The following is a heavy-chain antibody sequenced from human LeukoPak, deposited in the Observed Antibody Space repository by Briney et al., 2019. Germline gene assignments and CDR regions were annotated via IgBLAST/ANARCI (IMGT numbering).Heavy chain of an antibody. Sequence: GGSLRLSCAASGFTFSSYSMTWVRQAPGKGLEWVSSISSSSSYIYYADSVKGRFTISRDNAKNSLYLQMNSLRAEDTAVYYCARTIAVAGTPYYFDYWGQGTLVTVSS. J-gene: IGHJ4*02. CDR1: GFTFSSYS. CDR2: ISSSSSYI. CDR3: ARTIAVAGTPYYFDY. D-gene: IGHD6-19*01. V-gene: IGHV3-21*01.